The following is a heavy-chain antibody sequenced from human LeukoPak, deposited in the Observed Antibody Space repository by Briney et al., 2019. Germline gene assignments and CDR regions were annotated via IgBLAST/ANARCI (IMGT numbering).Heavy chain of an antibody. D-gene: IGHD5-12*01. CDR3: ARDPRGTYDY. J-gene: IGHJ4*02. Sequence: ASSKVSCMQSRYRFTAAYNIPWLRKLPGKGPEFMGWINPSSGDRRYAQKFQGRVTVTRDTVISTAYMELSSLTSDDTAVYYCARDPRGTYDYWGQGTLVTVSS. CDR2: INPSSGDR. CDR1: RYRFTAAYN. V-gene: IGHV1-2*02.